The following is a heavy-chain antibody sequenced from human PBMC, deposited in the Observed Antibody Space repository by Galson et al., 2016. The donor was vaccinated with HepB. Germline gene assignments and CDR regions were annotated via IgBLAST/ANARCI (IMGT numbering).Heavy chain of an antibody. J-gene: IGHJ5*02. D-gene: IGHD2-8*02. CDR3: AKDKGPAVAGGYPLLDL. CDR1: GFTFSTYR. CDR2: IKSDRSII. V-gene: IGHV3-48*01. Sequence: SLRLSCAASGFTFSTYRMNWVRQAPGKGLEYIAYIKSDRSIIHYADSVKGRFTISRDNAQNSLYLQMDSLRVEDTAVYYCAKDKGPAVAGGYPLLDLWGQGTLVTVSS.